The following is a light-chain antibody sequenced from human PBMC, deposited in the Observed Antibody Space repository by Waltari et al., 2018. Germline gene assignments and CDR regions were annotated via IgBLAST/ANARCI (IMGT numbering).Light chain of an antibody. J-gene: IGKJ1*01. Sequence: DIVMTQSPDSLAVSLGERATINCKSSQSVLNTFNNKNQLSWYQQKPGQPPRLLIYCASVSESGVPDRCSGSGSETDFPITIYSLQAEDVVVYYCQQYYSTPKTFGQGTKVEIK. CDR2: CAS. CDR1: QSVLNTFNNKNQ. CDR3: QQYYSTPKT. V-gene: IGKV4-1*01.